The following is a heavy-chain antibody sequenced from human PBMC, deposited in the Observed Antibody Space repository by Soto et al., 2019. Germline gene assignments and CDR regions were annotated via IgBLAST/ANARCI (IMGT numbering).Heavy chain of an antibody. CDR3: ARERGVAPPVAGNTHYYYYMDV. CDR1: GYSFTNYG. J-gene: IGHJ6*03. CDR2: ISAYNGNT. V-gene: IGHV1-18*01. D-gene: IGHD6-19*01. Sequence: QDQLVQSGVEVKKPGASVKVSCKASGYSFTNYGITWVRQAPGQGVEWMGWISAYNGNTNNAQKFQGRVTLTTDSATSTGYLVLWRLRSGDTAVYFCARERGVAPPVAGNTHYYYYMDVWGKGTTVTVSS.